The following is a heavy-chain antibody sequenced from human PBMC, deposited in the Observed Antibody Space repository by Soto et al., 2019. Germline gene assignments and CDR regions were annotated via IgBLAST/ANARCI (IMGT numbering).Heavy chain of an antibody. CDR1: GFTFSSYA. CDR3: ARDFGYCISTSCPRIYYYYGMDV. V-gene: IGHV3-30-3*01. Sequence: GGSLRLSCAASGFTFSSYAMHWVRQAPGKGLEWVAVISYDGSNKYYADSVKGRFTISRDNSKNTLYLQMNSLRAEDTAVYYCARDFGYCISTSCPRIYYYYGMDVWGQGTTVTVS. CDR2: ISYDGSNK. J-gene: IGHJ6*02. D-gene: IGHD2-2*03.